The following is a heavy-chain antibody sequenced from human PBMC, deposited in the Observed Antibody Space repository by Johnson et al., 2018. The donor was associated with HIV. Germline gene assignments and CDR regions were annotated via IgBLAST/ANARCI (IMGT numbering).Heavy chain of an antibody. V-gene: IGHV3-15*01. D-gene: IGHD5-12*01. J-gene: IGHJ3*02. CDR1: GFTFSNAW. CDR3: TTGLSSGKGAFDI. CDR2: IKSKTDGGTT. Sequence: VQLVESGGGLVHPGGSLRLSCAASGFTFSNAWMSWVRQAPGKGLEWVGRIKSKTDGGTTDYAAPVTGRFTISRDDSKNTLYLQMNSLKTEDTAVYYCTTGLSSGKGAFDIWGQGTMVTVSS.